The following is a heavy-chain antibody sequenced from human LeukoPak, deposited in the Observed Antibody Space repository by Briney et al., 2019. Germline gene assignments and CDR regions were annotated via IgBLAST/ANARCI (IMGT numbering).Heavy chain of an antibody. CDR1: GGSFSGYY. D-gene: IGHD3-22*01. CDR3: AIVGEDYYDSSGYDIDY. Sequence: PSETLSLTCAVYGGSFSGYYWSWIRQPPGKGLEWIGEINHSGSTNYNPSLKSRVTISVDTSKNQFSLKLSSVTAADTAVYYCAIVGEDYYDSSGYDIDYWGQGTLVTVSS. CDR2: INHSGST. V-gene: IGHV4-34*01. J-gene: IGHJ4*02.